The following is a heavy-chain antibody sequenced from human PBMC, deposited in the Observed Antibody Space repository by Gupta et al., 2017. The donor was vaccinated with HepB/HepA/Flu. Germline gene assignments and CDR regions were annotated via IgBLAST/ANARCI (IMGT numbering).Heavy chain of an antibody. CDR1: GFTFSSYA. V-gene: IGHV3-30-3*01. D-gene: IGHD4/OR15-4a*01. CDR2: ISYDGSNK. J-gene: IGHJ4*02. CDR3: ARGLRGASDY. Sequence: QVQLVESGGGVVQPGRSLRLSCAASGFTFSSYAMHWVRQAPGKGLEWVAVISYDGSNKYYADSVKGRFTISRDNSKNTLYLQMNSLRAEDTAVYYCARGLRGASDYWGQGTLVTVSS.